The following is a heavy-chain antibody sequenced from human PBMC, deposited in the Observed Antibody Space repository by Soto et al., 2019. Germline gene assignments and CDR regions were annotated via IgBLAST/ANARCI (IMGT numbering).Heavy chain of an antibody. D-gene: IGHD3-22*01. J-gene: IGHJ4*02. V-gene: IGHV1-18*01. CDR2: ISAYNGNT. CDR3: ARWHSGYNYYDSSGPFDY. CDR1: GYTFTSYG. Sequence: GASVKVSCKASGYTFTSYGISWVRQAPGQGLEWMGWISAYNGNTNYAQKLQGRVTMTTDTSTSTAYMELRSLRSDDTAVYYCARWHSGYNYYDSSGPFDYWGQGTLVTVSS.